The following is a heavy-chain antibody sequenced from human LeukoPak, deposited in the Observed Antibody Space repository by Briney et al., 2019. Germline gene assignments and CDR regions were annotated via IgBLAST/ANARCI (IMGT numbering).Heavy chain of an antibody. CDR1: GFTFTTYG. CDR3: AKDLVVGALDY. CDR2: IGGSGVRT. D-gene: IGHD1-26*01. V-gene: IGHV3-23*01. Sequence: GGSLRLSCSASGFTFTTYGMNWVRQAPGKGLEWVSGIGGSGVRTYYADSVKGRFTISRDNSRNMVFLQMNSLRADDTAVYYCAKDLVVGALDYWGQGTLVTVSS. J-gene: IGHJ4*02.